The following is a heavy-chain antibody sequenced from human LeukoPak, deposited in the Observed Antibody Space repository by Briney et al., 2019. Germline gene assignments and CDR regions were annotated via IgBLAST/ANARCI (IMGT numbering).Heavy chain of an antibody. CDR1: GFTFSDHY. J-gene: IGHJ4*02. V-gene: IGHV3-72*01. CDR3: VTLAVAGDYYFDY. D-gene: IGHD6-19*01. Sequence: GGSLRLSCATSGFTFSDHYMDWVRLAPGKGLEWVGRTRNKAKSYTTEYAASVKGRFTISRDDSKNSLFLQMNSLETEDTAVYYCVTLAVAGDYYFDYWGQGTLVTVSS. CDR2: TRNKAKSYTT.